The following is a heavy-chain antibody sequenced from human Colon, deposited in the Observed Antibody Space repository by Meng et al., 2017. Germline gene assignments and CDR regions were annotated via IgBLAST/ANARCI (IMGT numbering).Heavy chain of an antibody. Sequence: GGSLRLACAASGFTFSTFGMHWLRQTPGKGLEWVAVIWNDGSQKYYTGSVQGRFIISRDNSNDTLYLQMNSLRADDTGVYYCARDDNIAVAGRSMSGTAVWGEGTTVTVSS. D-gene: IGHD6-19*01. J-gene: IGHJ6*04. CDR1: GFTFSTFG. CDR3: ARDDNIAVAGRSMSGTAV. V-gene: IGHV3-33*01. CDR2: IWNDGSQK.